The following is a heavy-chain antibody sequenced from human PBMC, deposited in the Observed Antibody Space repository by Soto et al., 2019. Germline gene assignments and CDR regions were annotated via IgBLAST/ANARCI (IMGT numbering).Heavy chain of an antibody. CDR2: ISSSRSSI. Sequence: GGSLRLSCAASGFTFSSYGMHWVRQAPGKGLEWVSYISSSRSSIYYADSVKGRFTISRDNAKNSLYLQMNSLRDEDTAVYYCARAEDNWKHYFDYWGQGTLVTVSS. J-gene: IGHJ4*02. D-gene: IGHD1-20*01. CDR3: ARAEDNWKHYFDY. CDR1: GFTFSSYG. V-gene: IGHV3-48*02.